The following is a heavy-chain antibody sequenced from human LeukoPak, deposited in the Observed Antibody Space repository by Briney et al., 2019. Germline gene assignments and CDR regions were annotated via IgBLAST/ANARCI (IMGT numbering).Heavy chain of an antibody. J-gene: IGHJ6*03. CDR2: IYHSGST. CDR1: GDSISSGGYY. Sequence: SQTLSLTCTVSGDSISSGGYYWSWIRQPPGKGLEWIGYIYHSGSTYYNPSLKSRVTISVDRSKNQFSLKLSSVTAADMAVYYCAREERYSSSLRDYYYMDVWGKGTTVTVSS. CDR3: AREERYSSSLRDYYYMDV. D-gene: IGHD6-13*01. V-gene: IGHV4-30-2*01.